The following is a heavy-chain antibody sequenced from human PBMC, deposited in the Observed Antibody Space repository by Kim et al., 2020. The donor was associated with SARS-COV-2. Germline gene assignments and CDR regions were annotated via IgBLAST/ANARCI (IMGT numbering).Heavy chain of an antibody. CDR2: IIPIFGTA. D-gene: IGHD6-13*01. CDR3: ARDPGQQLVRGEVVVWFDP. Sequence: SVKVSCKASGGTFSSYAISWVRQAPGQGLEWMGGIIPIFGTANYAQKFQGRVTITADESTSTAYMELSSLRSEDTAVYYCARDPGQQLVRGEVVVWFDPWGQGTLVTVSS. J-gene: IGHJ5*02. V-gene: IGHV1-69*13. CDR1: GGTFSSYA.